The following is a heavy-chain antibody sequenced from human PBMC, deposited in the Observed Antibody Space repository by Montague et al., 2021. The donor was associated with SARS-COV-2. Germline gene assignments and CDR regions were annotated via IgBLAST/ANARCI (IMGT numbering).Heavy chain of an antibody. J-gene: IGHJ6*02. CDR1: GGSFSGYY. D-gene: IGHD1-26*01. CDR2: INHSGST. Sequence: SETLSLTCAVYGGSFSGYYWSWIRQPPGKGLEWIGEINHSGSTNYNPSLKSRVTISVDTSKNQFSLKLSSVTAADTAVYYCARSGWEHLDRARYYYYYGMDVWGQGTTVTVSS. CDR3: ARSGWEHLDRARYYYYYGMDV. V-gene: IGHV4-34*01.